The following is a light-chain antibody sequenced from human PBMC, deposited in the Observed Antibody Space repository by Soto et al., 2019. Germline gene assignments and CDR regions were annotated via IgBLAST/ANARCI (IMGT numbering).Light chain of an antibody. CDR1: NIGSKS. Sequence: SYELTQPPSVSVAPGKTARITCGGNNIGSKSVHWYQQKPGQAPVLVIYYDSDRPSGIPERCSGSNSGNTATLTISRVEAGDDADYYCQVWDSMSDHGGVFGGGTRLTVL. V-gene: IGLV3-21*04. CDR3: QVWDSMSDHGGV. J-gene: IGLJ2*01. CDR2: YDS.